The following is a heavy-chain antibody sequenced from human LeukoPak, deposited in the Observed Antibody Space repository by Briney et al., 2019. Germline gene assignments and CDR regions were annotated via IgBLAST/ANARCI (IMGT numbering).Heavy chain of an antibody. V-gene: IGHV4-31*03. CDR2: IYYSGTT. CDR1: GGSISSSDYY. J-gene: IGHJ4*02. Sequence: SQTLSPTCTVSGGSISSSDYYWSWTRQHPGKGLEWIGYIYYSGTTYYNSSLKSRVTISVDTSKNQFSLKLNSVTAADTAVYYCASGREITATLPYWGQGTLVTVSS. CDR3: ASGREITATLPY. D-gene: IGHD1-20*01.